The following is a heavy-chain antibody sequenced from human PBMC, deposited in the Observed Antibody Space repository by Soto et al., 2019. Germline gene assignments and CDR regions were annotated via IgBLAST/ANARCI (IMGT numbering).Heavy chain of an antibody. J-gene: IGHJ4*02. CDR3: AREEKLWFGELNY. Sequence: GGSLRLSCTASGFTFGDYAMSWVRQAPGKGLEWVGFIRSKACGGTTEYAASVKGRFTISRDDSKSIAYLQMNSLKTEDTAVYYCAREEKLWFGELNYWGQGTLVTVSS. D-gene: IGHD3-10*01. V-gene: IGHV3-49*04. CDR2: IRSKACGGTT. CDR1: GFTFGDYA.